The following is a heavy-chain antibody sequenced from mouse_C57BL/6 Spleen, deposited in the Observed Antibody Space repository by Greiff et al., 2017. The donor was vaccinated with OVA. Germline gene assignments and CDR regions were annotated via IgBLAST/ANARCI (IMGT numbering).Heavy chain of an antibody. V-gene: IGHV5-17*01. CDR1: GFTFSDYG. J-gene: IGHJ2*01. Sequence: EVQVVESGGGLVKPGGSLKLSCAASGFTFSDYGMHWVRQAPEKGLEWVAYISSGSSTIYYADTVKGRFTISRDNAKNTLFLQMTSLRSEDTAMYYCARDYYGSSQYYFDYWGQGTTLTVSS. CDR3: ARDYYGSSQYYFDY. D-gene: IGHD1-1*01. CDR2: ISSGSSTI.